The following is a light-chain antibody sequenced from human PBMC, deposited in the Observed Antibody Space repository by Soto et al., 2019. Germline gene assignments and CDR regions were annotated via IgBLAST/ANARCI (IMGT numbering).Light chain of an antibody. V-gene: IGKV1-5*03. J-gene: IGKJ4*01. CDR3: QQYTAYPLT. Sequence: DIQMTQSPSTLSASVGDRVTITCRASQTINSWLAWYQQKPGKAPTLLIYKASTLESGVPSRFSGSGSGTEFSLTISSLQPDDFATYYCQQYTAYPLTFGGGTTVDIK. CDR2: KAS. CDR1: QTINSW.